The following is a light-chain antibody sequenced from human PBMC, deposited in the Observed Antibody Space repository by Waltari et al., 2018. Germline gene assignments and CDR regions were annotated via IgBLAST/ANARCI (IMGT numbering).Light chain of an antibody. Sequence: DIVMTQTPDSLAVPLGERATINCKSRQSVLYSSNNKNYLAWYQQKPGQPPKLLIYWASTRESGVPDRFSGSGSGTDFTLTISSLQAEDVAVYYCQQYYSTPPTFGQGTKVEIK. J-gene: IGKJ1*01. V-gene: IGKV4-1*01. CDR3: QQYYSTPPT. CDR2: WAS. CDR1: QSVLYSSNNKNY.